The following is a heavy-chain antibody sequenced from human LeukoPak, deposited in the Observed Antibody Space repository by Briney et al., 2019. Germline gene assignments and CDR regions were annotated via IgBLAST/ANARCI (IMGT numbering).Heavy chain of an antibody. J-gene: IGHJ5*02. CDR2: ISYDGSNK. Sequence: SGGSLRLSCAASGFTFSSYGMHWVRQAPGKGLEWVAVISYDGSNKYYADSVKGRFTISRDNSKNTLYLQMNSLRAEDTAVYYCARDHIGYCSGGSCYAWGQGTLVTVSS. CDR3: ARDHIGYCSGGSCYA. V-gene: IGHV3-30*03. D-gene: IGHD2-15*01. CDR1: GFTFSSYG.